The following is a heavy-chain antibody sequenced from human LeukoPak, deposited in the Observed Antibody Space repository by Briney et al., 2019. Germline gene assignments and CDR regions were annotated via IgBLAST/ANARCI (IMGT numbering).Heavy chain of an antibody. CDR1: GFTFSDYA. J-gene: IGHJ4*02. D-gene: IGHD1-26*01. V-gene: IGHV3-23*01. Sequence: GGSLRLSCTASGFTFSDYAMNWVRQAPGKGLEWVSAISGSGQTTFYTDSVKGRFTISRDNSNNTQYLQMSSLRAEDTAVYYCAKAVGATSRLLSDCGGQGTVVTVSA. CDR3: AKAVGATSRLLSDC. CDR2: ISGSGQTT.